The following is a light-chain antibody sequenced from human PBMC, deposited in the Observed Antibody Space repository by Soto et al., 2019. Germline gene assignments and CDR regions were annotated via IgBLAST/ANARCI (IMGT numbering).Light chain of an antibody. CDR3: KQYNSYWT. CDR2: DAS. V-gene: IGKV1-5*01. Sequence: DIQMTQSPSSLSASVGDRVTITCRASQSISTYLIWYQQKPGKAPKLLIYDASSLESGVPSRFSGSGSGTESTLTISSLQPDDFATYYCKQYNSYWTCGQGNKGDIK. CDR1: QSISTY. J-gene: IGKJ1*01.